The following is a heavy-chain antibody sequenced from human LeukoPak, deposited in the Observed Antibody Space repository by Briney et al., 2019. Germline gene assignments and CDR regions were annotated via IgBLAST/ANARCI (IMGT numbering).Heavy chain of an antibody. V-gene: IGHV4-30-4*08. CDR3: ARDKEGASGAFDI. CDR2: IYYSGST. J-gene: IGHJ3*02. CDR1: GGSISSGDYY. Sequence: SETLSLTCTVSGGSISSGDYYWSWIRQPPETGLEWIGYIYYSGSTYDNPSLKSRVTISVDTSKNQFSLKLSSVTAADTAVYYCARDKEGASGAFDIWGQGTMVTVSS. D-gene: IGHD1-26*01.